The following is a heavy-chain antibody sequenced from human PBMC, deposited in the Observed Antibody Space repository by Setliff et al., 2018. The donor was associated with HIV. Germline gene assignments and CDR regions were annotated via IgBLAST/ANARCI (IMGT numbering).Heavy chain of an antibody. V-gene: IGHV1-69*04. D-gene: IGHD3-22*01. J-gene: IGHJ4*02. CDR1: GGTFSSYA. CDR3: AQDDYYDSSGYYKY. Sequence: SVKVSCKASGGTFSSYAIHWVRQAPGQGLEWMGIINPAGNPTSYAQKFQGRVTITADKSTSTSYMELSSLRSEDTAVYYCAQDDYYDSSGYYKYWGQGTLVTVSS. CDR2: INPAGNPT.